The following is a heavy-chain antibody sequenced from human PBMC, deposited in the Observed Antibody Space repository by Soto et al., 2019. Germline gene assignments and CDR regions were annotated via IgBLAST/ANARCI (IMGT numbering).Heavy chain of an antibody. D-gene: IGHD4-17*01. CDR3: AKDTYGDYVARFDY. Sequence: GGSLRLSCASSVFTFSSYAMSCVRHSPGKGLEWVSGISGSGGSTYYADSVKGRFTISRDNSKNTLYLQMNSLRAEDTAVYYCAKDTYGDYVARFDYWGQGTLVSVSS. V-gene: IGHV3-23*01. CDR1: VFTFSSYA. CDR2: ISGSGGST. J-gene: IGHJ4*02.